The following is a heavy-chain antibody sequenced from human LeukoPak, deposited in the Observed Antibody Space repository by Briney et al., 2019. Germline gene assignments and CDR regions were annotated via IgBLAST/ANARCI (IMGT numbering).Heavy chain of an antibody. CDR2: ISGSGGGT. J-gene: IGHJ4*02. D-gene: IGHD4-23*01. V-gene: IGHV3-23*01. CDR3: AKVLGGGFDY. Sequence: GGSLRLSYAASGFTFSSYAMSWVRQAPGKGLEWVSAISGSGGGTYYADSVKGRFTISRDNSKNTLYLQMNSLRAEDTAVYYCAKVLGGGFDYWGQGTLVTVSS. CDR1: GFTFSSYA.